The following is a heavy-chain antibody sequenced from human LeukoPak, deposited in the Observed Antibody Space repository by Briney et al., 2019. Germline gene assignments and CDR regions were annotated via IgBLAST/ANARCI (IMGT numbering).Heavy chain of an antibody. J-gene: IGHJ4*02. D-gene: IGHD1-1*01. CDR2: ISSSSSYI. CDR1: GFTFSSYS. CDR3: ASRPEYNWNDGSLDY. V-gene: IGHV3-21*01. Sequence: GGSLRLSCAASGFTFSSYSMNWVRQAPGEGLEWVSSISSSSSYIYYADSVKGRFTISRDNAKNSLYLQMNSLRAEDTAVYYCASRPEYNWNDGSLDYWGQGTLVTVSS.